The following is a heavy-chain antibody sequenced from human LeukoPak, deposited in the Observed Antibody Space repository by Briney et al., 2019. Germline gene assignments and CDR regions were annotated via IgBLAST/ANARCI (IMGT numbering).Heavy chain of an antibody. CDR1: GFTFSSYG. J-gene: IGHJ6*02. CDR2: ISSSGGTI. CDR3: ARAVLYYYYGMDV. V-gene: IGHV3-48*04. Sequence: GRSLRLSCAASGFTFSSYGMHWVRQAPGKGLEWVSYISSSGGTIYYADSVKGRFTISRDNAKNSLYLQMNSLRAEDTAVYYCARAVLYYYYGMDVWGQGTTVTVSS.